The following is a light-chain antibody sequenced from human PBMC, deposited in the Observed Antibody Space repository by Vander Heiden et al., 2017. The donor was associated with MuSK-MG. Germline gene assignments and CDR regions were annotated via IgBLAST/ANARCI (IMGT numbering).Light chain of an antibody. Sequence: QMTQSPSSLSASVGHRVTITCRTSQSISSFLNWYQQTPGKVPKLLVYSTSTLQGGVPSRFSGSGSETDFSLTISNLQPEDFATYYCQQSYSMPWTFGQGTRVEIK. CDR1: QSISSF. V-gene: IGKV1-39*01. J-gene: IGKJ1*01. CDR3: QQSYSMPWT. CDR2: STS.